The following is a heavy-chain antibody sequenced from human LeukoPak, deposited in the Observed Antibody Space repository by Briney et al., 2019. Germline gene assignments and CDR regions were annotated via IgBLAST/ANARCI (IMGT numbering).Heavy chain of an antibody. CDR3: ASRKLGNDY. Sequence: SETLSPTCTISGGSVSDHYWSWIRQSPGKGLEWIGYIYHTGSTSYSPSLKSRVTISADTSQNQFSLKLSSVTAADTAVYYCASRKLGNDYWGQGTLVTVSS. J-gene: IGHJ4*02. CDR2: IYHTGST. V-gene: IGHV4-59*02. CDR1: GGSVSDHY. D-gene: IGHD7-27*01.